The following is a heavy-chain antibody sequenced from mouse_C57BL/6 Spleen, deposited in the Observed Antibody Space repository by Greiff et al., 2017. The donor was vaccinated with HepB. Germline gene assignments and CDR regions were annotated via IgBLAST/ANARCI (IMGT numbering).Heavy chain of an antibody. J-gene: IGHJ1*03. CDR3: ARGGYYGSSFWYFDV. Sequence: QVQLKQSGAELVRPGSSVKLSCKASGYTFTSYWMHWVKQRPIQGLEWIGNIDPSDSETHYNQKFKDKATLTVDKSSSTAYMQLSSLTSEDSAVYYCARGGYYGSSFWYFDVWGTGTTVTVSS. CDR1: GYTFTSYW. D-gene: IGHD1-1*01. CDR2: IDPSDSET. V-gene: IGHV1-52*01.